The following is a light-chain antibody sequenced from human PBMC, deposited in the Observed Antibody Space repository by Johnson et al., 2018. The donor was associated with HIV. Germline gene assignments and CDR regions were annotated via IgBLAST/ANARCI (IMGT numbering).Light chain of an antibody. CDR3: GTWDTSLSAGGG. J-gene: IGLJ1*01. CDR1: SSNIGNKY. CDR2: ENS. Sequence: QSMLTQPPSVSAAPGQKVTISCSGSSSNIGNKYVSWYQQLPGTAPKLLIYENSKRPSGIPDRFSGSKSGTSATLGITGLQTGDEADYYCGTWDTSLSAGGGFGSGTKVTVL. V-gene: IGLV1-51*02.